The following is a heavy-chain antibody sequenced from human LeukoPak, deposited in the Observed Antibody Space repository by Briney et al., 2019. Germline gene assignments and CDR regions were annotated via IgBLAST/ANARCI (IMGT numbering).Heavy chain of an antibody. D-gene: IGHD3-22*01. V-gene: IGHV3-30*18. J-gene: IGHJ3*02. Sequence: GGSLRLSCAPSGFTFSSYGMHWVRQAPGKGLEWVAVISYDGINKYYADSVKGRFTISRDNSKNTLYLQMNSLRAEDTAVFYCAKKWSGDYDSSDINDSFDIWGHGTMVTVSS. CDR1: GFTFSSYG. CDR3: AKKWSGDYDSSDINDSFDI. CDR2: ISYDGINK.